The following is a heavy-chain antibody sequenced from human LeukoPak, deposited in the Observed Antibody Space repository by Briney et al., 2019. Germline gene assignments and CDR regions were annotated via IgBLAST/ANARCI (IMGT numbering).Heavy chain of an antibody. V-gene: IGHV3-30*02. J-gene: IGHJ4*02. D-gene: IGHD5-24*01. CDR3: AKSHTRRDGDGYNLFDY. CDR1: GFTFSSYG. Sequence: GGSLRLSCAASGFTFSSYGMHWVRQAPGKGLEWVAFIRYDGSNKYYADSVKGRFTISRDNSKNTLYLQMNSLRAEDTAVYYCAKSHTRRDGDGYNLFDYWGQGTLVTVSS. CDR2: IRYDGSNK.